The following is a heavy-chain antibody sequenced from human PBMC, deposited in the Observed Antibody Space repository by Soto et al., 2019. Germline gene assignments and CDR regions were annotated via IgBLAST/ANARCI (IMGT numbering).Heavy chain of an antibody. Sequence: SETLSLTCTVSGGSISSGDYYWSWIRQPPGKGLEWIGYIYYSGSTYYNPSLKSRVTISVDTSKNQFSLKLSSVTAADTAVYYCARGHIVVVPAAIGEYNWFDPWGQGTLVTVSS. J-gene: IGHJ5*02. V-gene: IGHV4-30-4*01. CDR1: GGSISSGDYY. CDR2: IYYSGST. D-gene: IGHD2-2*02. CDR3: ARGHIVVVPAAIGEYNWFDP.